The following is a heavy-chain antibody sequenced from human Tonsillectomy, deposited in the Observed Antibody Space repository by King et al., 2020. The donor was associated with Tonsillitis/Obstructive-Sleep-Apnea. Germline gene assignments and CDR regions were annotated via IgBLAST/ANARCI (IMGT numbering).Heavy chain of an antibody. D-gene: IGHD6-6*01. J-gene: IGHJ5*01. CDR1: GDAFNSHS. V-gene: IGHV1-69*01. CDR2: IIPFIRTT. Sequence: HVQLVESGAEVKKPGSSVKVSCKASGDAFNSHSIIGWVRQAPGQGLEWMGGIIPFIRTTNHAQNFQGRVTMTTDESTYTAYMYLSSLTSGDTAVYYCARGIGGPVAARLTLNWVDSWGQGTQVTVAS. CDR3: ARGIGGPVAARLTLNWVDS.